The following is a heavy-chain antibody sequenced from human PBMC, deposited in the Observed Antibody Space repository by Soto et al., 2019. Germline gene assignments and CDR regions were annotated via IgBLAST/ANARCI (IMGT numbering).Heavy chain of an antibody. CDR2: IYNSGST. D-gene: IGHD3-10*01. J-gene: IGHJ6*02. Sequence: PSETLSLTCTVPGGSISSGDYYWSWIRQHPGKGLEWIGHIYNSGSTYYNPSLKGRVTISVDTSKKEFSLKLRSVTAADTAVYYCVRQGFGDLNGLVDVWGQGTMVTVSS. V-gene: IGHV4-30-4*08. CDR1: GGSISSGDYY. CDR3: VRQGFGDLNGLVDV.